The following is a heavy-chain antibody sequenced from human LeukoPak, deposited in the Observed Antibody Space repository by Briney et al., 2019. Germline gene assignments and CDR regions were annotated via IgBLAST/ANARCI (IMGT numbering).Heavy chain of an antibody. CDR2: LHADSGMI. V-gene: IGHV3-23*01. Sequence: GGSPRLSCATSGFSFSSYAMSWVRQAPGKGLEWVSGLHADSGMIYYADSVKGRFTISRDNSKNTLYLQMNSLRAEDTAVYYCAKVLLRVPAAIPHNPVYYYGMDVWGQGTTVTVSS. J-gene: IGHJ6*02. CDR1: GFSFSSYA. D-gene: IGHD2-2*01. CDR3: AKVLLRVPAAIPHNPVYYYGMDV.